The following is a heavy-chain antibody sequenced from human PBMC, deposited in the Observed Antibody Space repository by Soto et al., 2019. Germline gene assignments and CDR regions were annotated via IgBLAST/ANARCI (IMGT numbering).Heavy chain of an antibody. J-gene: IGHJ4*02. V-gene: IGHV3-64*01. CDR1: GFTFSSYA. CDR2: ISNNGRST. CDR3: AREARGSGSYYDY. Sequence: EVQLVKSGGGLVQPGGSLRLSCAASGFTFSSYAMHWVRQAPGKGLEYVSAISNNGRSTYYANSVKGRFTISRDNSKNTLYLQMGSLRAEDMAVYYCAREARGSGSYYDYWGQGTLVTVSS. D-gene: IGHD1-26*01.